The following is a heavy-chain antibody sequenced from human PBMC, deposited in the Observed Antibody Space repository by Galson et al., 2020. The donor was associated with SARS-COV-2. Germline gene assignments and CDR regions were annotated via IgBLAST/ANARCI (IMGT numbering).Heavy chain of an antibody. CDR2: IYTSGST. Sequence: ETSETLSLTCTVSGGSISSYYWSWIRQPAGKGLEWIGRIYTSGSTNYNPSLKSRVTMSVDTSKNQFSLKLSSVTAADTAVYYCARGYYDSSGYYSFDYWGQGTLVTVSS. V-gene: IGHV4-4*07. CDR3: ARGYYDSSGYYSFDY. CDR1: GGSISSYY. J-gene: IGHJ4*02. D-gene: IGHD3-22*01.